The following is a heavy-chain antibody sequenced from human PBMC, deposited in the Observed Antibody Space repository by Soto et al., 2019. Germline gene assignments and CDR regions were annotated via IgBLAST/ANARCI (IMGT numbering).Heavy chain of an antibody. J-gene: IGHJ4*02. V-gene: IGHV4-34*01. CDR3: ASSIYCSGGSCYAAIGDY. Sequence: SETLSLTRAVYGGSFSGYYWSWIRQPPGKGLEWIGEINHSGSTNYNPSLKSRVTISVDTSKNQFSLKLSSVTAADTAVYYCASSIYCSGGSCYAAIGDYWGQGTLVTVSS. CDR1: GGSFSGYY. D-gene: IGHD2-15*01. CDR2: INHSGST.